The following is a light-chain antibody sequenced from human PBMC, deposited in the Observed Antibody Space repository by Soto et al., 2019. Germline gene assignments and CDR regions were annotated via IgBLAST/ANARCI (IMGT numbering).Light chain of an antibody. V-gene: IGLV4-69*01. CDR2: LKSDGSH. CDR1: SGHSSCA. CDR3: QTWGTGIRV. J-gene: IGLJ3*02. Sequence: QSVLTQSPSASASLGASVKLTCTLSSGHSSCAIAWHQQQPEKGPRYLMKLKSDGSHSKGDGIPDRFSGSSSGAERYLTISSLQSEDEADYYCQTWGTGIRVFGGGTKLTVL.